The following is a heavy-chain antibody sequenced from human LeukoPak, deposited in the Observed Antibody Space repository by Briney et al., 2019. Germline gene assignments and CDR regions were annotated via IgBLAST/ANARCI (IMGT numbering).Heavy chain of an antibody. CDR3: ARDGSGTGGYYYYYMDV. D-gene: IGHD1-7*01. CDR1: GGTFSSYA. Sequence: SVKVSCKASGGTFSSYAISWVRQAPGQGLEWMGGIIPIFGTANYAQKFQGRVTITTDESTSTAYMELSSLRSEDTAVYYCARDGSGTGGYYYYYMDVWGKGTTVTVS. J-gene: IGHJ6*03. CDR2: IIPIFGTA. V-gene: IGHV1-69*05.